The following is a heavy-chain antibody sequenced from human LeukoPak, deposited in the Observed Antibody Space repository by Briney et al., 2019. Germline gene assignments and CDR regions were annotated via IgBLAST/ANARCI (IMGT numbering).Heavy chain of an antibody. V-gene: IGHV4-34*01. CDR2: INHSGNT. CDR1: GGSFSGYY. D-gene: IGHD4-23*01. J-gene: IGHJ4*02. Sequence: SETLSLTCAVYGGSFSGYYWSWIRQPPGKGLEWIGEINHSGNTNYNPSLKSRVTISVDTSKNQFSLKLSSVTAADTAVYYCARGGGDYGGYYFDYWGQGTLVPVSS. CDR3: ARGGGDYGGYYFDY.